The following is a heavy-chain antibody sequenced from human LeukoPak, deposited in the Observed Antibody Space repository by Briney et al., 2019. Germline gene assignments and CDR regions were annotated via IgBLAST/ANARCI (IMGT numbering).Heavy chain of an antibody. D-gene: IGHD2-2*01. CDR3: ARAAPVRYCSSTSCFDPYYYYYYMDV. CDR1: GGTFSSYA. V-gene: IGHV1-69*05. J-gene: IGHJ6*03. Sequence: SVKVSCKASGGTFSSYAISWVRQAPGQGLEWMGGIIPIFGTANYAQKFQGRVTITTDESTSTAYMELSSLRSENTAVYYCARAAPVRYCSSTSCFDPYYYYYYMDVWGKGTTVTVSS. CDR2: IIPIFGTA.